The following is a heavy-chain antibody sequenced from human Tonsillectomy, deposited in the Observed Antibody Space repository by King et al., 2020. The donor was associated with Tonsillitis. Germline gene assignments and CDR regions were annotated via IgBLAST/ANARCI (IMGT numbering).Heavy chain of an antibody. CDR1: GGSISSSSYY. D-gene: IGHD3-16*02. CDR2: IYYSGST. Sequence: QLQESGPGLVKPSETLSLICTVSGGSISSSSYYWGWIRQPPGKGLEWIGSIYYSGSTYYNPSLKSRVTISVDTSKNQFSLKLSSVTAADTAVYYCARQGDYDYVWGTYLKNWFDPWGQGTLVTVSS. V-gene: IGHV4-39*01. CDR3: ARQGDYDYVWGTYLKNWFDP. J-gene: IGHJ5*02.